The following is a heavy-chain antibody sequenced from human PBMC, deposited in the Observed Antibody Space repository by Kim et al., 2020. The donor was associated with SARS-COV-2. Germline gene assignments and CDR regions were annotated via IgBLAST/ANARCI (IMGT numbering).Heavy chain of an antibody. J-gene: IGHJ4*02. Sequence: SQTLSLTCAISGDRVSRNSAAWNWIRQSPSRGLEWLGRTYYRSKWYNDYAVSVKSRITINSDTSKNQFSLQLNSVTPEDTAVYYCAASIVVVPDGWFYLDYWGQGTLVTVSS. D-gene: IGHD2-2*01. CDR2: TYYRSKWYN. V-gene: IGHV6-1*01. CDR1: GDRVSRNSAA. CDR3: AASIVVVPDGWFYLDY.